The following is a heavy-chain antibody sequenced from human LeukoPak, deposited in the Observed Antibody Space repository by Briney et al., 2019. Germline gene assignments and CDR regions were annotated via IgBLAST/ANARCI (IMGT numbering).Heavy chain of an antibody. CDR2: IHPGDSDT. D-gene: IGHD4-17*01. Sequence: GESLKISCKGSGYTFTSYWIGWVRQMPGKGLEWMGIIHPGDSDTRYSPSFEGQVTISADKSFSTAYLQWSSLKASDTAMYYCARHLNDYGDQESGDYWGQGTLVTVSS. J-gene: IGHJ4*02. CDR3: ARHLNDYGDQESGDY. CDR1: GYTFTSYW. V-gene: IGHV5-51*01.